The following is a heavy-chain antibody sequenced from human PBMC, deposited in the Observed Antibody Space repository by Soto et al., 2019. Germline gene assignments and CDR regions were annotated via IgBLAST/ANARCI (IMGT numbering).Heavy chain of an antibody. V-gene: IGHV3-74*01. CDR1: GFTFSSYW. CDR3: ARARPSGWQPALDY. Sequence: GGSLRLSCAASGFTFSSYWMHWVRQAPGKGLVWVSRINSDGSSTSYADSVKGRFTISRDNAKNTLYLQMNSLRAEDTAVYYCARARPSGWQPALDYWGQGTLVTVSS. D-gene: IGHD6-19*01. CDR2: INSDGSST. J-gene: IGHJ4*02.